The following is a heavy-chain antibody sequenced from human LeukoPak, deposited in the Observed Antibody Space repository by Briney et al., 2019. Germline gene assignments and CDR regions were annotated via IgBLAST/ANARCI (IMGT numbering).Heavy chain of an antibody. Sequence: GASVKVSCKASGYTFTGYYMHWVRQAPGQGLEWMGWINPNSGGTNYAQKFQGRVTMTRDTSISTAYMELSRLRSDDTAVYYCARAPDGYCGGDCYPQGYWGQGTLVTVSS. CDR3: ARAPDGYCGGDCYPQGY. V-gene: IGHV1-2*02. CDR1: GYTFTGYY. CDR2: INPNSGGT. J-gene: IGHJ4*02. D-gene: IGHD2-21*01.